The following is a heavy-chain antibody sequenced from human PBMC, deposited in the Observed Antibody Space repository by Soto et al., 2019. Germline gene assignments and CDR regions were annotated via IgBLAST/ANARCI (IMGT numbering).Heavy chain of an antibody. CDR3: ATDRITGTTAAFDY. Sequence: ASVKVSCKVSGYTLTELSMHWVRQAPGKGLEWMGGFDPEDGETIYAQKFQGRVTMTEDTSTDTAYMELSSLRSEDTAVYYCATDRITGTTAAFDYWGQGTRVTVSS. D-gene: IGHD1-7*01. CDR2: FDPEDGET. J-gene: IGHJ4*02. V-gene: IGHV1-24*01. CDR1: GYTLTELS.